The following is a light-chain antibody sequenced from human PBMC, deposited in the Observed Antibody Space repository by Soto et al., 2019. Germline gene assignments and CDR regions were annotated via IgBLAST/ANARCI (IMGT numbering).Light chain of an antibody. Sequence: QSALCQPASVSGSPGQSITISCSGTGSDIGTYDHVAWFQQFPGKTPKRMIYSVSNRPSGVSYRFSGSKSGNTASLTISGLQAEDEADYYCISYTVSRSYVFGTGTKVTVL. CDR3: ISYTVSRSYV. J-gene: IGLJ1*01. CDR2: SVS. CDR1: GSDIGTYDH. V-gene: IGLV2-14*01.